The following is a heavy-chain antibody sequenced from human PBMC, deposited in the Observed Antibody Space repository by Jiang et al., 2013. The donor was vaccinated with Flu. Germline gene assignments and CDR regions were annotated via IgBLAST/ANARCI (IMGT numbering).Heavy chain of an antibody. CDR1: GLTFNNYA. CDR2: ISASGRST. J-gene: IGHJ4*02. Sequence: VQLVESGGGLVQPGGSLRLSCAASGLTFNNYAMSWVRQAPGKGLEWVSGISASGRSTHYEDSVKGRFTISRDNSKNTLYLQMDSLRAEDTAVYYCVKDPTVAGKVDYWGQGTLVTVSS. V-gene: IGHV3-23*04. D-gene: IGHD6-19*01. CDR3: VKDPTVAGKVDY.